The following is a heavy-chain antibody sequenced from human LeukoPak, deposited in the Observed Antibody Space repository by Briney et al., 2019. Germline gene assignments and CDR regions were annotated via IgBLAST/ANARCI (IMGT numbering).Heavy chain of an antibody. CDR3: AKDQGEDCSGGSCYAYYFDY. CDR1: GFTFSSYG. V-gene: IGHV3-30*18. Sequence: GGSLRLSCAASGFTFSSYGMHWVRQAPGKGLEWVAVISYDGSNKYYADSVKGRFTISRDNSKNTLYLQMNSLRAEDTAVYYCAKDQGEDCSGGSCYAYYFDYRGQGTLVTVSS. J-gene: IGHJ4*02. D-gene: IGHD2-15*01. CDR2: ISYDGSNK.